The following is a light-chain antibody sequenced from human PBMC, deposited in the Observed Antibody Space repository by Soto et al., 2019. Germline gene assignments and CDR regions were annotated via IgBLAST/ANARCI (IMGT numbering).Light chain of an antibody. CDR3: QQYNNWPRT. Sequence: EIVMTQSPATLSVSPGERATLSCRASQSVSSNLAWYQQKPCQAPRLLIYGASTRATGIPARFSGSGSGTEFTLTISSLQSEDFAVYYCQQYNNWPRTFGQGTRLEMK. CDR2: GAS. V-gene: IGKV3-15*01. J-gene: IGKJ5*01. CDR1: QSVSSN.